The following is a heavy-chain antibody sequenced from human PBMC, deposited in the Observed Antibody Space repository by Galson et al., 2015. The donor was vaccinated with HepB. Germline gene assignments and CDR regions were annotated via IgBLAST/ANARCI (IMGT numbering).Heavy chain of an antibody. Sequence: SVKVSCKASGYTFTSYYMHWVRQAPGQGLEWMGIINPSGGSTSYAQKFQGRVTMTRDTSTSTVYMELSSLRSEDTAVYYCARDRATNRITIFGVARTKYNWFDPWGQGTLVTVSS. CDR2: INPSGGST. CDR3: ARDRATNRITIFGVARTKYNWFDP. V-gene: IGHV1-46*03. J-gene: IGHJ5*02. D-gene: IGHD3-3*01. CDR1: GYTFTSYY.